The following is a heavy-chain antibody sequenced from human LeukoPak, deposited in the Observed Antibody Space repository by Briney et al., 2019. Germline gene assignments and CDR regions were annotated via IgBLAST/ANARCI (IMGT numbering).Heavy chain of an antibody. V-gene: IGHV3-30-3*01. CDR3: ARAGYQLLLGMDYYYYGMDV. D-gene: IGHD2-2*01. Sequence: GRFLRLSCAASGFTFSSYAMHWVRQAPGKGLEWVAVISYDGSNKYYADSVKGRFTISRDNSKNTLYLQMNSLRAEDTAVYYCARAGYQLLLGMDYYYYGMDVWGQGTTVTVSS. CDR1: GFTFSSYA. CDR2: ISYDGSNK. J-gene: IGHJ6*02.